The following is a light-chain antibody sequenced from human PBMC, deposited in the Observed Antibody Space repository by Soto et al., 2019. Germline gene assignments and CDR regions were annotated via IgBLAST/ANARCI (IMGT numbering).Light chain of an antibody. J-gene: IGKJ1*01. CDR1: QSVSSD. CDR2: GAS. Sequence: ETVMTQSPATLSVSPGERATLSCRASQSVSSDLAWYQQKPGQAPRLLIFGASTRATSIPARFTGSRSGTGFPLTISSLQSEDFAVYYCQQYNTWPRTFGQGTKVESK. V-gene: IGKV3-15*01. CDR3: QQYNTWPRT.